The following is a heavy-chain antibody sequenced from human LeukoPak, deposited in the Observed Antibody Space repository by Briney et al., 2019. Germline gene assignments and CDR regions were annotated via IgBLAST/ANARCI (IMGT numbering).Heavy chain of an antibody. V-gene: IGHV3-23*01. CDR3: TKAEGYDILTSLDY. Sequence: PGGSLRLSCATPGFTFISYAMSWGRQAPGKGLEWVSGIFASGGSTYSADSVKGRFITSRDNSKNTLYLQMNSLRTEDTAVYYCTKAEGYDILTSLDYCGQGTLVTVSS. CDR2: IFASGGST. D-gene: IGHD3-9*01. J-gene: IGHJ4*02. CDR1: GFTFISYA.